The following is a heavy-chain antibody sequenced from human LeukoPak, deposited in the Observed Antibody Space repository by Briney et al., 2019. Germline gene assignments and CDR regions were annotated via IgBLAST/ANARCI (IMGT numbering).Heavy chain of an antibody. J-gene: IGHJ4*02. Sequence: ASVKVSCKASGYTFTSYYMHWVRQAPGQGLEWMGIINPSGGSTSYAQKFQGRVTMTRDTSTSTVYMELSSLRSEDTAVYYCARAVMVRGVTADYFDYWGQGTLVTVSS. CDR1: GYTFTSYY. D-gene: IGHD3-10*01. CDR2: INPSGGST. CDR3: ARAVMVRGVTADYFDY. V-gene: IGHV1-46*01.